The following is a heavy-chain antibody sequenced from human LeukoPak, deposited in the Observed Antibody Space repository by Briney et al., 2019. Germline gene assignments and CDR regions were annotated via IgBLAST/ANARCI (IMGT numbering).Heavy chain of an antibody. V-gene: IGHV1-2*02. CDR1: GYTFTGYY. CDR3: ARDLIDYYYMDV. D-gene: IGHD2-21*01. J-gene: IGHJ6*03. Sequence: ASVKVSCTASGYTFTGYYMHWVRQAPGQGLEWMGWINPNSGGTNYAQKFQGRVTMTRDTSISTAYMELSRLRSDDTAVYYCARDLIDYYYMDVWGKGTTVTISS. CDR2: INPNSGGT.